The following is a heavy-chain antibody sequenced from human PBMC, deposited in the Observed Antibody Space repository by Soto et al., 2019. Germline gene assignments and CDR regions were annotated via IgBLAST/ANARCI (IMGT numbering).Heavy chain of an antibody. CDR3: ARDPLKWELLPYYFDY. V-gene: IGHV1-18*04. J-gene: IGHJ4*02. CDR2: ISAYNGNT. CDR1: GYTFTSYG. D-gene: IGHD1-26*01. Sequence: ASVKVSCKASGYTFTSYGISWVRQAPGQGLEWMGWISAYNGNTNYAQKLQGRVTMTTDTSTSTAYMELRSLRSDDTAVYYCARDPLKWELLPYYFDYWGQGTLVTSPQ.